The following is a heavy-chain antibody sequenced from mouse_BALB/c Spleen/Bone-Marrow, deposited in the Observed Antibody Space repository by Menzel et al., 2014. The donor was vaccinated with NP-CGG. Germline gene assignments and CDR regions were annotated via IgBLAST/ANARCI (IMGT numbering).Heavy chain of an antibody. Sequence: EVQLVESGPELVKPGASVKISCKASGYSFTDYFMNWVKQSHGKSLEWIGRINPYNGDTFYNQKLKGKATSTVDKSSSTAHMELLSLTSEDSAIYYCGRWMNRGQGTTLTVSS. CDR3: GRWMN. J-gene: IGHJ2*01. V-gene: IGHV1-37*01. CDR1: GYSFTDYF. CDR2: INPYNGDT.